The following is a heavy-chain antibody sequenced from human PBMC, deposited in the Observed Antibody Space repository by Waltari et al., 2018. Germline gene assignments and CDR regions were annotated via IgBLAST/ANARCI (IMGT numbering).Heavy chain of an antibody. CDR1: GGSISSYY. Sequence: QVQLQESGPGLVKPSETLSLTCTVSGGSISSYYWSLIRQPPGKGLEWIGYIYYSGSTNYNPSLKSRVTISVDTSKNQFSLKLSSVTAADTAVYYCARVGEAVTTNWFDPWGQGTLVTVSS. J-gene: IGHJ5*02. D-gene: IGHD4-17*01. V-gene: IGHV4-59*01. CDR3: ARVGEAVTTNWFDP. CDR2: IYYSGST.